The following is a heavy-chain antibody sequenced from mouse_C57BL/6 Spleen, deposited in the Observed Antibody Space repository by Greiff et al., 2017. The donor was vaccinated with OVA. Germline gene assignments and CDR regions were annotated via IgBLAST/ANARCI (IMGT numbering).Heavy chain of an antibody. D-gene: IGHD3-2*02. CDR3: AREGTAQAREFAY. CDR2: INPSTGGT. J-gene: IGHJ3*01. Sequence: VQLKESGPELVKPGASVKISCKASGYSFTGYYMNWVKQSPEKSLEWIGEINPSTGGTTYNQKFKAKATLTVDKSSSTAYMQLKSLTSEDSAVYYWAREGTAQAREFAYWGQGTLVTVSA. V-gene: IGHV1-42*01. CDR1: GYSFTGYY.